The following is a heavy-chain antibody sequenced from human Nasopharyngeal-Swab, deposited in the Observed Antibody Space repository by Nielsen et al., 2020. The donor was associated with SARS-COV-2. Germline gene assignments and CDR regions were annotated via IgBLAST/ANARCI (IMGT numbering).Heavy chain of an antibody. Sequence: WIRQPPGKGLEWVAVISYDGSNKYYADSVEGRFTISRDNSKNTLYLQMNSLRAEDTAVYYCASPSSPGGYWGQGTLVTVSS. J-gene: IGHJ4*02. CDR2: ISYDGSNK. D-gene: IGHD6-6*01. CDR3: ASPSSPGGY. V-gene: IGHV3-30-3*01.